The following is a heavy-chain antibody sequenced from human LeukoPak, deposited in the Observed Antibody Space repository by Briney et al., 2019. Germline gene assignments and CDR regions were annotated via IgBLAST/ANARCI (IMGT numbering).Heavy chain of an antibody. Sequence: GRSLRLSCAASGFTFSNYGVHWVRQAPGKGLEWVAVMSYDGGNKYYADSVKGRFSISRDNSKNTLYLQMNSLRTEDTAVYYCAKDRQGDYGDFDSPDYWGQGTLVTVSS. CDR2: MSYDGGNK. CDR3: AKDRQGDYGDFDSPDY. D-gene: IGHD4-17*01. J-gene: IGHJ4*02. CDR1: GFTFSNYG. V-gene: IGHV3-30*18.